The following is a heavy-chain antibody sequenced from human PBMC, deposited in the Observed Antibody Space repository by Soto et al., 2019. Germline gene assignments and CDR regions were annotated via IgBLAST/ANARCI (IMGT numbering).Heavy chain of an antibody. J-gene: IGHJ4*02. Sequence: EVLLVESGGGMVQPGGSLKLSCAASGFVFKDSSIHWVRQASGKGLEWVGRIRDRAYSYATAYAESVKGRFTISRDDSNNTAYLQMSGLKTEDTAIYYCTRLISAAYDYWGQGTLVTVSS. D-gene: IGHD3-10*01. CDR1: GFVFKDSS. CDR2: IRDRAYSYAT. CDR3: TRLISAAYDY. V-gene: IGHV3-73*01.